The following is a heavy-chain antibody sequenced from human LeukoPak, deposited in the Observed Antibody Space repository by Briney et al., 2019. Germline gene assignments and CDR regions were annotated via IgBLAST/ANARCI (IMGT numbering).Heavy chain of an antibody. CDR2: ITSSGSTV. Sequence: GGSLRLSCAASGFTFSSYEMNWVRQAPGKGLEWVSYITSSGSTVYYADSVKGRFTISRDNAKNSLYLQMNSLRAEDTAVYYCARGSDGRGGTYYYYYAMDVWGQGTTVTVSS. V-gene: IGHV3-48*03. D-gene: IGHD3-10*01. CDR1: GFTFSSYE. J-gene: IGHJ6*02. CDR3: ARGSDGRGGTYYYYYAMDV.